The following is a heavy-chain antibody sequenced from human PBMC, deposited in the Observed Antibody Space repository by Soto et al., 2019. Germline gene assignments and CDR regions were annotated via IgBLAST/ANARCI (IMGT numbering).Heavy chain of an antibody. J-gene: IGHJ5*02. V-gene: IGHV1-3*01. CDR2: INAGNGNT. D-gene: IGHD3-22*01. CDR3: ARDTKIRWFDP. CDR1: GYTFTSYA. Sequence: ASVKVSCKASGYTFTSYAMHWVRQAPGQRLEWMGWINAGNGNTKYSQKFQGRVIITRDTSASTAYMELSSLRSEDTAVYYCARDTKIRWFDPWGQGTLVTVSS.